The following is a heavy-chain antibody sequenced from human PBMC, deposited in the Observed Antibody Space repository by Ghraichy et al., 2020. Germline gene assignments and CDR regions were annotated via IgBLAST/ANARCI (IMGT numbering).Heavy chain of an antibody. J-gene: IGHJ4*02. V-gene: IGHV4-59*01. CDR2: IYYSGST. Sequence: SETLSLTCTVSGGSISSYYWSWIRQPPGKGLEWIGYIYYSGSTNYNPSLKSRVTISVDTSKNQFSLKLSSVTAADTAVYYCARADGSSWYTLFDYWGQGTLVTVSS. CDR1: GGSISSYY. D-gene: IGHD6-13*01. CDR3: ARADGSSWYTLFDY.